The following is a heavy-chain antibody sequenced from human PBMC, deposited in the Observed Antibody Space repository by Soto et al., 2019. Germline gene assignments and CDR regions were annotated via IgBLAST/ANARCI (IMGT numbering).Heavy chain of an antibody. D-gene: IGHD5-12*01. Sequence: PSEMLSLTCTVSGGYISSYYWSWIRQPPGKGLEWIGYIYYSGSTNYNPSLKSRVTISVDTSKNQFSLKLSSVTAADTAVYYCARLGGYSGYVDYWGQGTLVTVSS. CDR2: IYYSGST. J-gene: IGHJ4*02. CDR3: ARLGGYSGYVDY. V-gene: IGHV4-59*08. CDR1: GGYISSYY.